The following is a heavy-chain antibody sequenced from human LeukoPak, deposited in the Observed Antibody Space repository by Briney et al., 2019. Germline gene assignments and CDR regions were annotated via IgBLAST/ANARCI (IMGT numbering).Heavy chain of an antibody. V-gene: IGHV4-39*01. CDR3: ARQTGSGLFILP. Sequence: PSETLSLTCTVSGVSISSSNSYWGWIRQPPGKGLEWIGSIYYSGNTYYNASLKSQVSISIDTTKNQFSLKLTSVTAADTAVYYCARQTGSGLFILPGGQGTLVTVSS. D-gene: IGHD3/OR15-3a*01. CDR2: IYYSGNT. CDR1: GVSISSSNSY. J-gene: IGHJ4*02.